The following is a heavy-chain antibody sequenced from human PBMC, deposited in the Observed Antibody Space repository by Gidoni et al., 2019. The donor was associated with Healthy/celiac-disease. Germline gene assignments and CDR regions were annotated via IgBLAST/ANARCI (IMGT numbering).Heavy chain of an antibody. V-gene: IGHV1-46*03. D-gene: IGHD3-3*01. Sequence: QVQLVQSGAEVKKPGASVKVSCKASGYTFTSYYMHWVRQAPGQGLEWMGIINPSGGSTSYAQKFQGRVTTTRDTSTSTVYMELSSLRSEDTAVYYCARDGVGHYDFFYWGQGTLVTVSS. CDR2: INPSGGST. CDR3: ARDGVGHYDFFY. CDR1: GYTFTSYY. J-gene: IGHJ4*02.